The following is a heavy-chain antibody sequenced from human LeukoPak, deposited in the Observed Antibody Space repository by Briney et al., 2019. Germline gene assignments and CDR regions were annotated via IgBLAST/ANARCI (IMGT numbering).Heavy chain of an antibody. D-gene: IGHD2-2*01. CDR3: ARAIVPAAPTDY. V-gene: IGHV3-64*01. J-gene: IGHJ4*02. CDR2: ISSNGGST. CDR1: GFTFSSYA. Sequence: GGSLRLSCAASGFTFSSYAMHWVRQAPGKGLEYVSAISSNGGSTYYANSVKGRFTISRDNSKNTLYLQMGSLRAEDMAVYYCARAIVPAAPTDYWGQGTLVTVSS.